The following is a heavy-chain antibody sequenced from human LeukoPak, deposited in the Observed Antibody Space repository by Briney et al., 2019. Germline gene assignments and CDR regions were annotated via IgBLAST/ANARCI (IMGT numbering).Heavy chain of an antibody. CDR2: INPNSGDT. CDR1: GYTFTGNY. CDR3: ARGAYSGYDYVETHY. Sequence: GASVKVSCKASGYTFTGNYIHWVRQAPGQGLEWMGWINPNSGDTNYAQKFQGRVTMTRDTSITTVYMELSRLRSDDTAIYYCARGAYSGYDYVETHYWGQGTLVTVSS. J-gene: IGHJ4*02. D-gene: IGHD5-12*01. V-gene: IGHV1-2*02.